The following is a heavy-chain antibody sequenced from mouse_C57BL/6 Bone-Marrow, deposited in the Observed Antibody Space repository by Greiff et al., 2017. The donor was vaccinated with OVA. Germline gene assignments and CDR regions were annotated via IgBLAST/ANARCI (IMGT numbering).Heavy chain of an antibody. D-gene: IGHD1-1*01. CDR3: ARRDGSSYRFAY. CDR1: GFTFSDYG. Sequence: EVKLMESGGGLVQPGGSLKLSCAASGFTFSDYGMAWVRQAPRKGPEWVAFISNLAYSIYYADTVTGRFTISRENAKNTLYLEMSSLRSEDTAMYYCARRDGSSYRFAYWGQGTLVTVSA. V-gene: IGHV5-15*01. CDR2: ISNLAYSI. J-gene: IGHJ3*01.